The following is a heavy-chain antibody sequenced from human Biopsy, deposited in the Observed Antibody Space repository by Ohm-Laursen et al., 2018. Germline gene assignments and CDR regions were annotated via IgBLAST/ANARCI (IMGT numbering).Heavy chain of an antibody. V-gene: IGHV4-39*01. CDR2: IFYTGII. CDR3: ARHPTGFWFDP. Sequence: TLSLTCTVSGGSVSSNTDYWAWLRQPPGKGLEWIGSIFYTGIIFYNPSLKSRVSISVDTSKNQFSLNLNSVTASATALYYCARHPTGFWFDPWGQGTLVIVSS. CDR1: GGSVSSNTDY. J-gene: IGHJ5*02.